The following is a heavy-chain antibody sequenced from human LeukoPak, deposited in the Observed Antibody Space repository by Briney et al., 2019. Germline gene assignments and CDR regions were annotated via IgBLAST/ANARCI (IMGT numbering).Heavy chain of an antibody. V-gene: IGHV4-34*01. Sequence: SETLSLTCTVYGWSFSGYYWSWIRQPPGKGLEWMGEINHSGSTNYNPSLKSRGTISVDTSKNQFSLKLSSVTAADTAVHYCASGATRFFDWSDPTYFYYYGMDVWGQGTTVTVSS. D-gene: IGHD3/OR15-3a*01. CDR2: INHSGST. CDR1: GWSFSGYY. CDR3: ASGATRFFDWSDPTYFYYYGMDV. J-gene: IGHJ6*02.